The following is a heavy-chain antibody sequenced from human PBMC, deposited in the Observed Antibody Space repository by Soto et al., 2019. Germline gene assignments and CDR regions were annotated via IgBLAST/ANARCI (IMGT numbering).Heavy chain of an antibody. V-gene: IGHV4-59*01. D-gene: IGHD4-17*01. CDR3: ASSTTSGLDAFDI. J-gene: IGHJ3*02. CDR1: GGSISSYY. Sequence: QVQLQESGPGLAKPSETLSVTCSVSGGSISSYYWSWIRQPPGKGLEWIGYIYYTGSTNYNPSLKSRGTISVDTSKNRFSLKLTSVTAADTAVYHCASSTTSGLDAFDIWGQGTMVTVSS. CDR2: IYYTGST.